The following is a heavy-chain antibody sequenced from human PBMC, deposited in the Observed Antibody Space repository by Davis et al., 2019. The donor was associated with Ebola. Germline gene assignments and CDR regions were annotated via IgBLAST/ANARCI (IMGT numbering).Heavy chain of an antibody. J-gene: IGHJ4*02. CDR3: TPRFDY. Sequence: GESLKISCAASGFTFSGSAMHWVRQASGKGLEWVGRIRSKASSYATAYAASVKGRFTISRDDSKNTAYLQMNSLKTEDTAVYYCTPRFDYWGQGTLVTVSS. CDR1: GFTFSGSA. V-gene: IGHV3-73*01. CDR2: IRSKASSYAT.